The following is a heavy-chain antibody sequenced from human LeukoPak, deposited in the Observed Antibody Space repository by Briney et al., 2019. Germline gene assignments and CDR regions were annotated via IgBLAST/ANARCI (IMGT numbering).Heavy chain of an antibody. J-gene: IGHJ4*02. CDR1: GYTFTGYY. CDR3: AGYCYDSSGYYYDY. D-gene: IGHD3-22*01. CDR2: INPNSGGT. Sequence: ASVKVSCKASGYTFTGYYMHWVRQAPGQGLEWMGWINPNSGGTNYAQKFQGRVTMTRDMSTSTVYMELSSLRSEDTAVYYCAGYCYDSSGYYYDYWGQGTLVTVSS. V-gene: IGHV1-2*02.